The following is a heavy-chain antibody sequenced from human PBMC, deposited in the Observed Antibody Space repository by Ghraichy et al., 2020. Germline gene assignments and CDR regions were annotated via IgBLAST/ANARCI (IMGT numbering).Heavy chain of an antibody. Sequence: SETLSLTCTVSGGSISSYYWSWIRQPPGKGLEWIGYIYYSGSTNYNPSLKSRVTISVDTSKNQFSLKLSSVTAADTAVYYCARGGYGYGYEYYFDYWCQGTLVAVSA. CDR2: IYYSGST. D-gene: IGHD5-18*01. V-gene: IGHV4-59*01. CDR1: GGSISSYY. CDR3: ARGGYGYGYEYYFDY. J-gene: IGHJ4*02.